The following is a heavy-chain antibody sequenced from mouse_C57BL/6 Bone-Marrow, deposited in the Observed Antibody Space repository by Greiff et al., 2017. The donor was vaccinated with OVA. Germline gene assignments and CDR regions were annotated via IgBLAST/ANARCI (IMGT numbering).Heavy chain of an antibody. V-gene: IGHV5-2*01. D-gene: IGHD1-1*01. J-gene: IGHJ3*01. CDR2: INSDGGST. Sequence: EVKLMESGGGLVQPGESLKLSCESNEYEFPSHDMSWVRKTPEKRLELVAAINSDGGSTYYPDTMERRFIISRDNTKKTLYLQMSSLRSEDTALYYCERHGYYGSSPWFAYWGQGTLVTVSA. CDR1: EYEFPSHD. CDR3: ERHGYYGSSPWFAY.